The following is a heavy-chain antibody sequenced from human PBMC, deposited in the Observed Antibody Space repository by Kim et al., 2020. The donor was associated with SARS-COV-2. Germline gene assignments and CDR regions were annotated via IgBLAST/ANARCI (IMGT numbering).Heavy chain of an antibody. CDR2: ISWNSGSI. Sequence: GGSLRLSCAASGFTFDDYAMHWVRQAPGKGLEWVSGISWNSGSIGYADSVKGRFTISRDNAKNSLYLQMNSLRAEDTALYYCAKGTLYYFDYWGQGTLVTVSS. CDR1: GFTFDDYA. CDR3: AKGTLYYFDY. V-gene: IGHV3-9*01. J-gene: IGHJ4*02.